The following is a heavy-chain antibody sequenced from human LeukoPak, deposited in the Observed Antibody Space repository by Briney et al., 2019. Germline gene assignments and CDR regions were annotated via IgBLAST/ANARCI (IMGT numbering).Heavy chain of an antibody. CDR2: IKPDGSDK. CDR1: GGSISRYY. D-gene: IGHD3-10*01. CDR3: ARGGHRQKEF. Sequence: ETLSLTCTVSGGSISRYYWSWIRQPPGKGLEWVAIIKPDGSDKFHVDSVKDRFTISRDNAKNSLYLQMSNLRAEDTAVYYCARGGHRQKEFWGQGTLVTVSS. V-gene: IGHV3-7*01. J-gene: IGHJ4*02.